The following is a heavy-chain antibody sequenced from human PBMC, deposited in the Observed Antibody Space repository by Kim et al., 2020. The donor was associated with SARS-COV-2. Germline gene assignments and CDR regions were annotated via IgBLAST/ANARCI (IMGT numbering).Heavy chain of an antibody. CDR1: GFTFDAYA. D-gene: IGHD6-19*01. CDR2: ISWHSGSI. Sequence: GGSLRPSCAASGFTFDAYAMHWVRQAPGKGLDWVSGISWHSGSIGYADSVKGRFTISRDNAKNSLYLQMNRLRAEDTALYYCAKGGAVADYFDYWGQGTLVTVSS. V-gene: IGHV3-9*01. CDR3: AKGGAVADYFDY. J-gene: IGHJ4*02.